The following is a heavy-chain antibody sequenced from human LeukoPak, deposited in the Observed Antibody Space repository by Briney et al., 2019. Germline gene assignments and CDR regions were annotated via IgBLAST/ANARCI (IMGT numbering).Heavy chain of an antibody. CDR3: AKLPAASFPDAFDI. V-gene: IGHV3-23*01. D-gene: IGHD2-2*01. Sequence: GRSLRLSCAASGFTFDDYAMHWVRQAPGKGLEWVSAISGSGGSTYYADSVKGRFTISRDNSKNTLYLQMNSLRAEDTAVYYCAKLPAASFPDAFDIWGQGTMVTVSS. CDR1: GFTFDDYA. J-gene: IGHJ3*02. CDR2: ISGSGGST.